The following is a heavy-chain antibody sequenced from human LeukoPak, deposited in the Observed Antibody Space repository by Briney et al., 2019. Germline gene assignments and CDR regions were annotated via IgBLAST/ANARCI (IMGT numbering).Heavy chain of an antibody. CDR2: IKQDGSEK. CDR1: GFTFSSYW. D-gene: IGHD2-2*01. CDR3: AVYCSSPSCYSDY. Sequence: GGSLRLSCAASGFTFSSYWMSWVRQAPGKGLEWVANIKQDGSEKYYVDSVKGRFTISRDNAKNSLYLQMNSLRAEDTALYYCAVYCSSPSCYSDYWGQGTLVTVSS. V-gene: IGHV3-7*05. J-gene: IGHJ4*02.